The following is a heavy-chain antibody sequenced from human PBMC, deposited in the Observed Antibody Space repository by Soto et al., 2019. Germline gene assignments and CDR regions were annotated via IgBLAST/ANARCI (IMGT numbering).Heavy chain of an antibody. Sequence: GGSLRLSCAASRFTFSSYAMHWVRQAPGKGLEWVAVISYDGGHQYYADSVKGRFTISRDNSKNTLYLQMNSLRAEDTAVYYCARRGYNYGYGPFDNWGQGTLVTVSS. CDR2: ISYDGGHQ. J-gene: IGHJ4*02. D-gene: IGHD5-18*01. CDR3: ARRGYNYGYGPFDN. CDR1: RFTFSSYA. V-gene: IGHV3-30-3*01.